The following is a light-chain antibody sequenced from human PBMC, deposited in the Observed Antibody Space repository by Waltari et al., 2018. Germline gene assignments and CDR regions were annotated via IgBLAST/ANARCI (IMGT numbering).Light chain of an antibody. CDR2: YDS. Sequence: SYVLTQPPSVSVAPGETASITCGGDTIGSYRVHWYQQKPGQAPVLVIFYDSDRPPGIPARFSGSNSGNTATLTITSVEAGDEARYYCQVWHADIDPGVFGTGTEVTVL. CDR1: TIGSYR. V-gene: IGLV3-21*04. CDR3: QVWHADIDPGV. J-gene: IGLJ1*01.